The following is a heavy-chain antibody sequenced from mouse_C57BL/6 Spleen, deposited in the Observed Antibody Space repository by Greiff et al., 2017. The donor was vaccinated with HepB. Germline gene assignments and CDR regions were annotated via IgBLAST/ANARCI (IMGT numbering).Heavy chain of an antibody. Sequence: VHLQQSGAELMKPGASVKLSCKATGYTFTGYWIVWVKQRPGHGLEWIGEILPGSGSTNYNEKFKGKATFTADTSSNTADMQLSSLTTEDSTIYYGSSFFLVFDYWRQGTTLTVSS. CDR3: SSFFLVFDY. V-gene: IGHV1-9*01. J-gene: IGHJ2*01. CDR1: GYTFTGYW. CDR2: ILPGSGST.